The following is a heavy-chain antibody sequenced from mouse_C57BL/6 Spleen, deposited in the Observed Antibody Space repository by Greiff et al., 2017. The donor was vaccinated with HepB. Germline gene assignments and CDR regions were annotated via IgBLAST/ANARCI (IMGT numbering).Heavy chain of an antibody. D-gene: IGHD2-1*01. CDR1: GFTFSDYG. V-gene: IGHV5-17*01. J-gene: IGHJ4*01. Sequence: EVMLVESGGGLVKPGGSLKLSCAASGFTFSDYGMHWVRQAPEKGLEWVAYISSGSSTIYYADTVKGRFTISRDNAKNTLFLQMTSLRSEDTAMYYCARDAYGKAMDYWGQGTSVTVSS. CDR3: ARDAYGKAMDY. CDR2: ISSGSSTI.